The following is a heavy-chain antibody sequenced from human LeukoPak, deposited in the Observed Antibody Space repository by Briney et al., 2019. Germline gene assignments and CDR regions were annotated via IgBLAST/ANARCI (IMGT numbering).Heavy chain of an antibody. CDR3: ARDGPEHYDSSGYYFDY. Sequence: GGSLRLSCAASGFTFSSYGMHWVRQAPGKGLEWVAVISYDGSNKYYADSVKGRFTISRDNSKNTLYLQMNSLRAEDTAVYYCARDGPEHYDSSGYYFDYWGQGTLVTVSS. CDR2: ISYDGSNK. D-gene: IGHD3-22*01. V-gene: IGHV3-30*03. CDR1: GFTFSSYG. J-gene: IGHJ4*02.